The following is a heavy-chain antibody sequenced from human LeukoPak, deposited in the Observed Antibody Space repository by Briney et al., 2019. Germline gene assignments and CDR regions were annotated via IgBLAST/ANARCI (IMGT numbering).Heavy chain of an antibody. V-gene: IGHV4-39*01. J-gene: IGHJ6*03. D-gene: IGHD4-11*01. CDR1: GVSISSSNSY. CDR2: IYYTGNT. CDR3: ARGRVSSSTWYSTYYYFFYMDF. Sequence: SETLSLTCTVSGVSISSSNSYWGWIRQPPGKGLEWIGSIYYTGNTYYNASLKSRVTISIDTSKNQISLRLTSVTATDTAMYYCARGRVSSSTWYSTYYYFFYMDFWGKGTTVTVSS.